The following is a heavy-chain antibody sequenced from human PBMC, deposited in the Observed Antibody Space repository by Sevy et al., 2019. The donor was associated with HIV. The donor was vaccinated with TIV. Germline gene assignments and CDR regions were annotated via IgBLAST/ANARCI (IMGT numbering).Heavy chain of an antibody. J-gene: IGHJ4*02. D-gene: IGHD3-16*01. CDR1: GFTFSNYA. CDR3: ASADTSMITDLDY. CDR2: INKGGST. Sequence: GGSLRLSCGASGFTFSNYAMSWVRQAPGKGPEWVSGINKGGSTYYADSVKGRFTISRDNSKTMVFLQMNSLRAEDTAAYYCASADTSMITDLDYWGQGALVTVSS. V-gene: IGHV3-23*01.